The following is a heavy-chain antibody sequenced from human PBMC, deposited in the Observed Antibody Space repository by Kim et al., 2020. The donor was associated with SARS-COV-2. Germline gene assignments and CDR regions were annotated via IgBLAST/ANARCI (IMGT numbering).Heavy chain of an antibody. Sequence: GGSLRLSCEASGFTFSSYSMNWIRQAPGKGLEWVSSISRSSSHIYYADSVKGRFTISRDNANNSLYLQMSSLRAEDTAVYYCATRPDYTFSVHWGQGTLVTVSS. V-gene: IGHV3-21*01. CDR1: GFTFSSYS. J-gene: IGHJ1*01. CDR3: ATRPDYTFSVH. CDR2: ISRSSSHI. D-gene: IGHD4-4*01.